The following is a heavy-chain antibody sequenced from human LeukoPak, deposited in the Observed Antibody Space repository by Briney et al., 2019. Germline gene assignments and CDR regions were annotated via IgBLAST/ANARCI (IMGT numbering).Heavy chain of an antibody. J-gene: IGHJ4*02. CDR1: GGSISSFY. CDR3: ARTRSWLPFEY. D-gene: IGHD5-12*01. CDR2: INTSGNT. V-gene: IGHV4-4*07. Sequence: SETLSLTCTVSGGSISSFYWSWVRQPAGKGLEWIGRINTSGNTNYNPSLKSRVTMSIDTSKNQFSLKLSSMTAADTAVYYCARTRSWLPFEYWGQGTLVTVSS.